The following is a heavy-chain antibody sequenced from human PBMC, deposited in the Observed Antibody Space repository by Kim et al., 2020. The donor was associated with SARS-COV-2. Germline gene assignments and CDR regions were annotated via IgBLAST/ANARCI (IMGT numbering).Heavy chain of an antibody. V-gene: IGHV3-9*01. D-gene: IGHD3-9*01. Sequence: ADSVKGRLPIDRDKAKNSLYLQMNRLRAEDTALYYCAKAEYYDILNGYSGWGQGTLVTVSS. CDR3: AKAEYYDILNGYSG. J-gene: IGHJ4*02.